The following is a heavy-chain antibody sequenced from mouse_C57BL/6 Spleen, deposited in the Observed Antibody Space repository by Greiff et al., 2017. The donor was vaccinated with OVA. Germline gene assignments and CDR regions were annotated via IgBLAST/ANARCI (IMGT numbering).Heavy chain of an antibody. D-gene: IGHD1-1*01. J-gene: IGHJ2*01. CDR1: GYTFTDYY. CDR3: ARYYYGSSYPFDY. V-gene: IGHV1-26*01. CDR2: INPNSGGT. Sequence: EVQLQQSGPELVKPGASVKISCKASGYTFTDYYMNWVKQSPGQSLEWIGDINPNSGGTSYNQKFKGKATLTVDKSSSTAYMELRSLTSEDSAVYDCARYYYGSSYPFDYWGQGTTLTVSS.